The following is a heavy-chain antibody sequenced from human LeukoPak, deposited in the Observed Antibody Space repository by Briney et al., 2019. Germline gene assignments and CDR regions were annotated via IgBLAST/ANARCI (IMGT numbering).Heavy chain of an antibody. CDR2: INHSGGT. V-gene: IGHV4-34*01. J-gene: IGHJ5*02. Sequence: SETLSLTCAVYGGSFSGYYWSWIRQPPGKGLEWIGEINHSGGTNYNPSLKSRVTISVDTSKNQFSLKLSSVTAADTAVYYCARGPTSWFDPWGQGTLVTVSS. CDR1: GGSFSGYY. CDR3: ARGPTSWFDP. D-gene: IGHD5-12*01.